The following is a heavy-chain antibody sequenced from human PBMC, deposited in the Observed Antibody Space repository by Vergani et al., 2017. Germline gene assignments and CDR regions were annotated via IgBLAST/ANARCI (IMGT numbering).Heavy chain of an antibody. CDR1: GGSISSGGYY. CDR2: IYYSGST. CDR3: ARALGYCSSTSCYHIRYFDY. Sequence: QVQLQESGPGLVKPSQTLSLTCTVSGGSISSGGYYWSWIRQHPGKGLEWIGYIYYSGSTYYNPSLKSRVTISVDTSKNQFSLKLSSVTAADTAEYYCARALGYCSSTSCYHIRYFDYWGQGTLVTVSS. V-gene: IGHV4-31*03. D-gene: IGHD2-2*01. J-gene: IGHJ4*02.